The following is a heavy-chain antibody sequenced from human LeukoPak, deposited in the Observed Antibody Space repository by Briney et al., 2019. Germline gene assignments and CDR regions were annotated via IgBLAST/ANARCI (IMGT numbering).Heavy chain of an antibody. CDR3: ARGQVVRDY. CDR1: GGSISSYY. D-gene: IGHD2-15*01. CDR2: IYYSGST. Sequence: SETLSLTCTVSGGSISSYYWSWIRQPPGKGLEWIGYIYYSGSTNYNPSLKSRVTISVDTSKNQFSLKLSSVTAADSAVYYCARGQVVRDYWGQGTLVTVSS. J-gene: IGHJ4*02. V-gene: IGHV4-59*01.